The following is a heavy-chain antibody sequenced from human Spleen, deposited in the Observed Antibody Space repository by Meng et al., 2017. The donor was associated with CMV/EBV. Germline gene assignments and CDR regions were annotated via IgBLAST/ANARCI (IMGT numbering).Heavy chain of an antibody. Sequence: FTSYGSSWVGQAPGQGLGWMGWIRVYNGDTKYAQKFKDRFTMTTDTSTSTAYMELRSLRSDDTAVYYCARRGPSYCGIDCLAWFDPWGQGTLVTVSS. CDR3: ARRGPSYCGIDCLAWFDP. V-gene: IGHV1-18*01. J-gene: IGHJ5*02. CDR1: FTSYG. D-gene: IGHD2-21*01. CDR2: IRVYNGDT.